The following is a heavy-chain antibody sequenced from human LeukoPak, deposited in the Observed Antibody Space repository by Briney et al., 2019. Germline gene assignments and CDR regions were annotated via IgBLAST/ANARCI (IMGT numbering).Heavy chain of an antibody. V-gene: IGHV4-34*01. CDR3: ARSRDGYIDS. CDR1: GGSFSGYY. Sequence: SETLSLTCAVYGGSFSGYYWSWIRQPPGKGLEWIGEINHSGSTNYNPSLKSRVTISVDTSKNQFSLQLNSVTPEDTAVYFCARSRDGYIDSWGQGTLVTVSS. D-gene: IGHD5-24*01. J-gene: IGHJ4*02. CDR2: INHSGST.